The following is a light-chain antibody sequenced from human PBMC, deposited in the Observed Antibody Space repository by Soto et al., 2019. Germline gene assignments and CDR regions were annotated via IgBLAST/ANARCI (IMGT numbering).Light chain of an antibody. CDR2: GAS. CDR1: QSVSSSY. V-gene: IGKV3-20*01. Sequence: EILLTQSPGTLSLSPGERVTLSCRASQSVSSSYLAWYQQKPGQAPRLLIYGASSRATGIPDRFSGSGSGTDFTLTISRLEPEDSAVYYCQQYGSSPWTFGHGTKVEIK. CDR3: QQYGSSPWT. J-gene: IGKJ1*01.